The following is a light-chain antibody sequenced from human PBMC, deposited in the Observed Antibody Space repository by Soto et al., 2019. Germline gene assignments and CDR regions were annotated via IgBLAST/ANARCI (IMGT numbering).Light chain of an antibody. J-gene: IGKJ2*01. CDR3: QKSYCPQYT. CDR1: QSISSY. V-gene: IGKV1-39*01. CDR2: AAS. Sequence: DIQMTQSPSSLSASVGDRVTITCRASQSISSYLNWYQKKPGKAPKLLIYAASSLQSGVPSMFSGSGSGTDFALTIYILQPDDSATYYCQKSYCPQYTFGQGTNREIK.